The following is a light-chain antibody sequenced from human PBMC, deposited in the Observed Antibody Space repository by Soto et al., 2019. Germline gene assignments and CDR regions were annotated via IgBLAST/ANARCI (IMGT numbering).Light chain of an antibody. V-gene: IGKV2-28*01. J-gene: IGKJ1*01. CDR1: QSLLHSNGNIY. CDR3: MQAIQAPRT. Sequence: DIVLTQSPLSLPVTPGEPASISCRSSQSLLHSNGNIYLDLYLQKPGQSPQLLIYFGSIRASGVPDRISGSGSGTDFTLKITRVEAEDVGVYYCMQAIQAPRTFGLGTKVEIK. CDR2: FGS.